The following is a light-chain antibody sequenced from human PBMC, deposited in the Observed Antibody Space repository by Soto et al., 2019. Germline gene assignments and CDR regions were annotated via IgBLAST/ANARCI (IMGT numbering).Light chain of an antibody. CDR2: GAS. J-gene: IGKJ4*01. CDR1: QSVSSSY. Sequence: EIVLTQSPGTLSLSPGERATLSCRASQSVSSSYLAWYQQKPGQAPRLLIYGASSRATGIPDRFNGSGSGTDFTLTISRLEPEDFAVYFCQQYGTSLIFGAGTKVDIK. V-gene: IGKV3-20*01. CDR3: QQYGTSLI.